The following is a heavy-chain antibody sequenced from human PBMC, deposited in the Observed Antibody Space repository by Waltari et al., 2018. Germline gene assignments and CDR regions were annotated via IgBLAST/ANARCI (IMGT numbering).Heavy chain of an antibody. CDR1: GFTFDDYG. CDR2: VNWKGGST. CDR3: ARGYCSSTSCSDWFDP. V-gene: IGHV3-20*01. Sequence: EVQLVESGGGVVRPGGSLRLSCAASGFTFDDYGRSWVRQAPGKGLEWVSGVNWKGGSTGYADSVKGRFTISRDNAKNSLYLQMNSLRAEDTALYHCARGYCSSTSCSDWFDPWGQGTLVTVSS. J-gene: IGHJ5*02. D-gene: IGHD2-2*01.